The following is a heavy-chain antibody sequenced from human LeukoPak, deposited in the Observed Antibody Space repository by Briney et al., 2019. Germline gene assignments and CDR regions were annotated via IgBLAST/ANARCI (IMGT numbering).Heavy chain of an antibody. J-gene: IGHJ4*02. CDR2: INHSGST. CDR1: GGSFSGYY. V-gene: IGHV4-34*01. CDR3: ARGGGSSWYGDPFDY. Sequence: PSETLSLTCAVYGGSFSGYYWSWIRQPPGKGLEWIGEINHSGSTSYNPSLKSRVTISVDTSKNQFSLKLSSVTAADTAVYYCARGGGSSWYGDPFDYWGQGTLVTVSS. D-gene: IGHD6-13*01.